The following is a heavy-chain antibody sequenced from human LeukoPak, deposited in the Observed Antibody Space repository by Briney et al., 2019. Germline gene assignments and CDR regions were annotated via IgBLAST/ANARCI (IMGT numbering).Heavy chain of an antibody. V-gene: IGHV4-4*07. D-gene: IGHD3-3*01. CDR2: IYTSGST. Sequence: PSETLSLTCTVSGGSISSYYWSWIRQPAGKGLEWIGRIYTSGSTNYNPSLKSRVTMSVDTSKNQFSLELSSVTAADTAVYYCAREGRITIFGVAPLDAFDIWGQGTMVTVSS. CDR1: GGSISSYY. J-gene: IGHJ3*02. CDR3: AREGRITIFGVAPLDAFDI.